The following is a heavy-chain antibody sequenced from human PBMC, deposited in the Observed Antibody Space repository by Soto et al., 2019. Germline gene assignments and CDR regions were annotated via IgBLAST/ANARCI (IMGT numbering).Heavy chain of an antibody. CDR3: VLPPWTPRWEFGY. D-gene: IGHD1-26*01. Sequence: GGSLRLSCAASGFTFSSYAMSWVRQAPGKGLEWVSAISGSGGSTYYADSVKGRFTISRDNSKNTLYLQMNSLRAEDTAVYYCVLPPWTPRWEFGYWGQGTLVTVSS. CDR2: ISGSGGST. J-gene: IGHJ4*02. CDR1: GFTFSSYA. V-gene: IGHV3-23*01.